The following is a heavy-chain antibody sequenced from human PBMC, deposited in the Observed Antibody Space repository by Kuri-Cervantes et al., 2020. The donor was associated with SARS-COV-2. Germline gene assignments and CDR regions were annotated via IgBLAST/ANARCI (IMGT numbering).Heavy chain of an antibody. CDR3: ARGRKQWLVT. V-gene: IGHV1-69*05. CDR1: GGTFSTYG. Sequence: SVKVSCKASGGTFSTYGISWVRQAPGQGLEWMGRIIPIFGTANYAQKFQGRVTMTRNTSISTAYMELSSLRSEDTAVYYCARGRKQWLVTWGQGTLVTVSS. D-gene: IGHD6-19*01. J-gene: IGHJ4*02. CDR2: IIPIFGTA.